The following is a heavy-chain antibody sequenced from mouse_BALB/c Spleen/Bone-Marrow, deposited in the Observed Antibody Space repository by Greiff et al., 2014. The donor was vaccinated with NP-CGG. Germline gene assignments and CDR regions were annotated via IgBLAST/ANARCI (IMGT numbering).Heavy chain of an antibody. J-gene: IGHJ3*01. D-gene: IGHD2-13*01. CDR3: ANIYYGDYGWFSY. CDR1: GYTFTGYW. V-gene: IGHV1-69*01. Sequence: VQLQESGAELVMPGASVKMSCKASGYTFTGYWIHWVKQRPGQGLEWIGAIDTSYTYTTYNQKSKGKATLTVDASSSTAYIQLSSLTSEDSAVYYCANIYYGDYGWFSYWGQGTLVTVSA. CDR2: IDTSYTYT.